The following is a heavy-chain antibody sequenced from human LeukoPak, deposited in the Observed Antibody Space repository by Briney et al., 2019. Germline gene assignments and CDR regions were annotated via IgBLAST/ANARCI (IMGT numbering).Heavy chain of an antibody. Sequence: GASVTVSCKASGYTLTSYGISWVRQAPGQGLEWMGWISAYNGNTNYAQKLQGRVTMTTDTSTSTAYMELRSLRSDDTAVYYCARDYIVVVPAASYYMDVWGKGTTVTVSS. V-gene: IGHV1-18*01. CDR2: ISAYNGNT. D-gene: IGHD2-2*01. CDR1: GYTLTSYG. CDR3: ARDYIVVVPAASYYMDV. J-gene: IGHJ6*03.